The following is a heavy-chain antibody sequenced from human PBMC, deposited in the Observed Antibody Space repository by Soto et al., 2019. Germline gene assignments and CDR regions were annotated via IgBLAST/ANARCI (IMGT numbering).Heavy chain of an antibody. Sequence: QVQLVQSGAEVKKPGSSVKVSCKASGGTFSSYAISWVRQAPGQGLEWMGGIIPIFGTANYAQKFQGRVTITADESTSTAYMELSSLRSEDTAVYYCARARRYCSGGSCYSAVYYHYYYGMDVWGHGTTVTVSS. V-gene: IGHV1-69*01. CDR2: IIPIFGTA. J-gene: IGHJ6*02. CDR1: GGTFSSYA. CDR3: ARARRYCSGGSCYSAVYYHYYYGMDV. D-gene: IGHD2-15*01.